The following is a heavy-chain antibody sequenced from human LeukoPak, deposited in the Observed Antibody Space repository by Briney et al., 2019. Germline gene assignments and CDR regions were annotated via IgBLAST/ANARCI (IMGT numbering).Heavy chain of an antibody. Sequence: GGSLRLSCAASGFTFSSYAMSWVRQAPGKGLEWVSTISGSGDYTFYADSVRGRFTISRDNSKNTLYLQMNSLRADDTAVYYCARRGIAAAASFDYWGQGTLVTVSS. J-gene: IGHJ4*02. D-gene: IGHD6-13*01. CDR2: ISGSGDYT. V-gene: IGHV3-23*01. CDR3: ARRGIAAAASFDY. CDR1: GFTFSSYA.